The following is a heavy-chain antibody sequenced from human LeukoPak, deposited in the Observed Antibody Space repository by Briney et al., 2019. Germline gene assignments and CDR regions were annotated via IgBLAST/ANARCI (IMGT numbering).Heavy chain of an antibody. CDR3: AVTKYGSGSYFICPDY. J-gene: IGHJ4*02. CDR2: ISYDGSNK. Sequence: GRSLRLSCAASGFTFSSYAMHWVRQAPGKGLEWVAVISYDGSNKYDADSVKGRFIISRDNSKNTLYLQMNSLRVEDTAVYYCAVTKYGSGSYFICPDYWGQGTLVTVSS. CDR1: GFTFSSYA. D-gene: IGHD3-10*01. V-gene: IGHV3-30-3*01.